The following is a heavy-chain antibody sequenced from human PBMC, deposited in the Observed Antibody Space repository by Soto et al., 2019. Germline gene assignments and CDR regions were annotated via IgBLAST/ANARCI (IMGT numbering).Heavy chain of an antibody. V-gene: IGHV3-23*01. J-gene: IGHJ4*02. CDR1: GFTFGSYA. Sequence: PGGSLRLSCAASGFTFGSYAMSWVRQTRGKGLEWLSAISGSGTTTYFADSVKGRFTSSRDNSKNTLYLEMNSLTAEDTAIYYCAKGLAAMAVAGTGPFDSWGQGTLVTVSS. CDR2: ISGSGTTT. D-gene: IGHD6-19*01. CDR3: AKGLAAMAVAGTGPFDS.